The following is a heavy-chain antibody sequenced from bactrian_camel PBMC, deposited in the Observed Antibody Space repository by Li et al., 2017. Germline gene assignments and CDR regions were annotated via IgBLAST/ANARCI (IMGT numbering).Heavy chain of an antibody. J-gene: IGHJ4*01. V-gene: IGHV3S53*01. D-gene: IGHD3*01. CDR1: GGTYSSTC. CDR2: IDSGSNT. CDR3: ATGLRADRWYCHFAAEFDY. Sequence: HVQLVESGGGSVQAGGSLRLSCAASGGTYSSTCMGWFRQAPGKLREGVAAIDSGSNTYYADSVKGRFTTSRDIAKNTLHLQMNSLKPEDTAMYYCATGLRADRWYCHFAAEFDYWGQGTQVTV.